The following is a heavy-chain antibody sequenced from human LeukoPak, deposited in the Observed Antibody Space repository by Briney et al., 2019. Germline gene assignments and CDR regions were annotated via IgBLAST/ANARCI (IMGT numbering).Heavy chain of an antibody. Sequence: SETLSLTCAVYGGSFSGYYWSWIRQPPGKGLEWIGEINHSGSTNYNPSLKSRVTISVDTSKNQFSLKLSSVTAADTAVYYCARGLSWNYVPHNWFDPWGQGTLVTVSS. CDR1: GGSFSGYY. J-gene: IGHJ5*02. D-gene: IGHD1-7*01. V-gene: IGHV4-34*01. CDR3: ARGLSWNYVPHNWFDP. CDR2: INHSGST.